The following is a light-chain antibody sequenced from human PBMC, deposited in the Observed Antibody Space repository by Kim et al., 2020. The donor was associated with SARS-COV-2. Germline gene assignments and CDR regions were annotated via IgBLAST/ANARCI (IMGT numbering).Light chain of an antibody. Sequence: GQSITTSCTGTSSDVGAYNYVSWYQQHPGKAPKFMIYDVSNRPSGVSNRFSGSKSGNTASLTISGLQAEDEADYYCSSYTTSSTWVFGGGTKVTVL. V-gene: IGLV2-14*03. CDR1: SSDVGAYNY. CDR3: SSYTTSSTWV. J-gene: IGLJ3*02. CDR2: DVS.